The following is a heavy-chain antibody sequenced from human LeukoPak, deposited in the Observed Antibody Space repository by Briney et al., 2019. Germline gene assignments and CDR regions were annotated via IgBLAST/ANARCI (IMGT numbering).Heavy chain of an antibody. J-gene: IGHJ4*02. CDR1: GFTFSSYG. CDR2: IWYDGSNK. D-gene: IGHD1-26*01. CDR3: ACDGGWELHGGYFDY. V-gene: IGHV3-33*01. Sequence: GRSLRLSCAASGFTFSSYGMHWVRQAPGKGVEWVAVIWYDGSNKYYVDSVKGRFTISRDNYKNTLYLQMNSLRAEDTAVYYCACDGGWELHGGYFDYWGQGTLVTVSS.